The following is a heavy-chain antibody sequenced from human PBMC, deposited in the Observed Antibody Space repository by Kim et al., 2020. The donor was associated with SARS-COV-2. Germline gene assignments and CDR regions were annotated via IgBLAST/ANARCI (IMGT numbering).Heavy chain of an antibody. CDR3: ARRRSLWYYDILTGYYPDAFDI. V-gene: IGHV4-39*01. CDR2: IYYSGST. J-gene: IGHJ3*02. D-gene: IGHD3-9*01. Sequence: SETLSLTCTVSGGSISSSSYYWGWIRQPPGKGLEWIGSIYYSGSTYYNPSLKSRVTISVDTSKNQFSLKLSSVTAADTAVYYCARRRSLWYYDILTGYYPDAFDIWGQGTMVTVSS. CDR1: GGSISSSSYY.